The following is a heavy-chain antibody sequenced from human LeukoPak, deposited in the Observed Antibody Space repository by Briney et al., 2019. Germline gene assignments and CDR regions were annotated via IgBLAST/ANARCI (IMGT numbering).Heavy chain of an antibody. V-gene: IGHV1-18*01. CDR3: ARDKAAGYRDAFDI. Sequence: ASVKVSCKASGYTFTSYGISWVRQAPGQGLEWMGWISAYNGNTNYAQKLLGRVTMTTDTSTSTAYMELRSLRSDDTAVYYCARDKAAGYRDAFDIWGQGTMVTVSS. D-gene: IGHD6-13*01. CDR2: ISAYNGNT. J-gene: IGHJ3*02. CDR1: GYTFTSYG.